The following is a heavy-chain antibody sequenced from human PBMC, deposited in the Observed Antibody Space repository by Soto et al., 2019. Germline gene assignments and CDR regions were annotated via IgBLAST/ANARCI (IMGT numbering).Heavy chain of an antibody. J-gene: IGHJ4*02. V-gene: IGHV3-23*01. Sequence: GGSLRLSCAASGFGFSTHALSWVRQAPGKELEWLSSMTTTGITTHYADSVKGRFTISRENSRNTLHLQMNNLRVDDTDVYYCAKGFDYGDTKHIDHWGQGTLVTVSS. CDR2: MTTTGITT. CDR1: GFGFSTHA. CDR3: AKGFDYGDTKHIDH. D-gene: IGHD4-17*01.